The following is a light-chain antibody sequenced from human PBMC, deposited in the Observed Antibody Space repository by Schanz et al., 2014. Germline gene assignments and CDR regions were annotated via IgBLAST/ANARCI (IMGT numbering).Light chain of an antibody. V-gene: IGKV3-15*01. J-gene: IGKJ4*01. CDR1: QSVSSN. CDR3: QQYNDWVT. CDR2: GAS. Sequence: EIVMTQSPATLSVSPGGRATLSCRATQSVSSNLAWYQQKPGQAPRLLIYGASIRATGIPTRFSGSGSGTEFTLSISGLQSEDFAVYYCQQYNDWVTFGGGTKVEIK.